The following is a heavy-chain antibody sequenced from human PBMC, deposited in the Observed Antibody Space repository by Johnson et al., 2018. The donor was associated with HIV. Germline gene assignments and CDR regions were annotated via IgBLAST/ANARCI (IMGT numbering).Heavy chain of an antibody. CDR3: ARVTRDFGGDCYLVACDI. Sequence: VQLVESGGGVVQPGGSLRLSCAASGFTFSSYGMHWVRQAPGKGLEWVAFIRYDGSNKYYADSVQGRFTISRDNSKNGLDLHMNSLRVEDTAVYYCARVTRDFGGDCYLVACDIWGQGTMVTVSS. D-gene: IGHD2-21*01. V-gene: IGHV3-30*02. CDR2: IRYDGSNK. CDR1: GFTFSSYG. J-gene: IGHJ3*02.